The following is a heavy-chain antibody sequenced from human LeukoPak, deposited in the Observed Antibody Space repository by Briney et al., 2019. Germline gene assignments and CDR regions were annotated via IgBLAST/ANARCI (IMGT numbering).Heavy chain of an antibody. V-gene: IGHV4-39*01. CDR3: ARWAAADNWLDP. Sequence: PSETLSLTCTVSGGSISSSSYYWGWIRQPPGKGLEWIGSIYYSGSTYYNPSLKSRVTISVDTSKNQFSLKLSSVTAADTAVYYCARWAAADNWLDPWGQGTLVTVSS. D-gene: IGHD6-13*01. CDR2: IYYSGST. J-gene: IGHJ5*02. CDR1: GGSISSSSYY.